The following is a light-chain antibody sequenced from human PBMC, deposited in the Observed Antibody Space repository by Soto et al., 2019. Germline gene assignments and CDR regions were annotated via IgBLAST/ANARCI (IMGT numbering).Light chain of an antibody. Sequence: QSVLTQPAAGSGSPGQSITISCTGTSSDVGGYNYVSWHQQHTGKAPKLMIYEVSNRPSGVSNRFSGSKSGDTASLTISGLQTEDEADYYCSSYTSSSTWVFGGGTKVTVL. CDR3: SSYTSSSTWV. V-gene: IGLV2-14*01. CDR2: EVS. CDR1: SSDVGGYNY. J-gene: IGLJ3*02.